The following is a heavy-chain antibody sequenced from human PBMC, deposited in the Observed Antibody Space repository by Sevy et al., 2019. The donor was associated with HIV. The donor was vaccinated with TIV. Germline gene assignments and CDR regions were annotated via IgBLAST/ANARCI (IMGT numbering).Heavy chain of an antibody. CDR2: IYPGDSDT. CDR3: ARQDYEVAAAIDYAFDI. J-gene: IGHJ3*02. CDR1: GYSFTSYW. D-gene: IGHD2-15*01. Sequence: GGSLRLSCKGSGYSFTSYWIGWVRQMPGKGLEWMGIIYPGDSDTRYSPSFQGQVTISADKSISTAYLQWSSLKASDTAMYYCARQDYEVAAAIDYAFDIWGQGTMVTVSS. V-gene: IGHV5-51*01.